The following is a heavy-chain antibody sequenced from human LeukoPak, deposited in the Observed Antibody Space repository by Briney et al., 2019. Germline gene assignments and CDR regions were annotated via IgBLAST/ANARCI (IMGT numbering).Heavy chain of an antibody. D-gene: IGHD6-13*01. V-gene: IGHV4-34*01. CDR1: GGSFSGYY. CDR3: ARGQGSSSWYRY. CDR2: INHSGST. J-gene: IGHJ4*02. Sequence: SGTLSLTCAVYGGSFSGYYWSWLRQPPGKGLEWVGDINHSGSTNYNPPHKRRVTISVDTSKNQYSLKLSSVTAADTAVYYCARGQGSSSWYRYWGQGTLVTVSS.